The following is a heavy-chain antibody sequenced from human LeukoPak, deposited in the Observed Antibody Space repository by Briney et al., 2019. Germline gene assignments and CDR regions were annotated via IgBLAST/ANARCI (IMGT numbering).Heavy chain of an antibody. CDR3: ARDGRQWLVNNWFDP. V-gene: IGHV1-2*02. CDR1: GYTFTGYY. D-gene: IGHD6-19*01. Sequence: ASVKVSCKASGYTFTGYYMHWVRQAPGQGLEWMGWINPNSGGTNYAQKFQGRVTMTRDTSISTAYMELSRLRSDDTAVYYCARDGRQWLVNNWFDPWGQGTLVTVSS. J-gene: IGHJ5*02. CDR2: INPNSGGT.